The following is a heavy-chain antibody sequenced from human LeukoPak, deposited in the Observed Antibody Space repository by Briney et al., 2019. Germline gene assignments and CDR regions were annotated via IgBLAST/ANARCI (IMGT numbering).Heavy chain of an antibody. CDR1: GYTFTSYY. V-gene: IGHV1-46*01. J-gene: IGHJ4*02. CDR3: ARADSAYDFSRPFDY. CDR2: INPRGGST. Sequence: ASVKVSCKASGYTFTSYYMHWVRQAPGQGLEWMGTINPRGGSTSYAQKFQGRVTMTRDTSTSTVYMELSSLRSEDTAVYYCARADSAYDFSRPFDYWGQGTLVTVSS. D-gene: IGHD5-12*01.